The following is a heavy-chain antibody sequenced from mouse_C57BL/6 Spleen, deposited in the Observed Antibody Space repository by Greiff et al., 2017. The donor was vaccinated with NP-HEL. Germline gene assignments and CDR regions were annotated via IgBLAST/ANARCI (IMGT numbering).Heavy chain of an antibody. CDR1: GFTFSDYG. J-gene: IGHJ1*03. D-gene: IGHD1-1*01. CDR2: ISSGSSTI. Sequence: EVQVVESGGGLVKPGGSLKLSCAASGFTFSDYGMHWVRQAPEKGLEWVAYISSGSSTIYYADTVQGRFTISRDNAKNTLFLQMTSLRSEDTAMYYCARKTTDWYFDVWGTGTTVTVSS. CDR3: ARKTTDWYFDV. V-gene: IGHV5-17*01.